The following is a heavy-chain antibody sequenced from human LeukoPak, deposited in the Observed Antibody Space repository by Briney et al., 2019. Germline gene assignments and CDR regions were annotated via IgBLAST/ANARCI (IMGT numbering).Heavy chain of an antibody. V-gene: IGHV3-74*01. Sequence: PGGSLRLSCAASGFTFSDYWMSWVRQAPGKGLVWVSRIKSDGSIATYADSVKGRFSISRHNAKNTLYLQMNSLRAEDTAFYYCAKSDYFDPWGLGTLVTVSS. CDR2: IKSDGSIA. CDR1: GFTFSDYW. D-gene: IGHD1-26*01. CDR3: AKSDYFDP. J-gene: IGHJ5*02.